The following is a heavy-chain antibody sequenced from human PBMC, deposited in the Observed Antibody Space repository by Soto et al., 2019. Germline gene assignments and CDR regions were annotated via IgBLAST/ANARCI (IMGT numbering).Heavy chain of an antibody. CDR2: IYYSGST. D-gene: IGHD3-3*01. V-gene: IGHV4-59*01. CDR1: GGSISSYY. CDR3: ARMNRGFWSGLPYYGMDV. J-gene: IGHJ6*02. Sequence: PSETLSLTCTVSGGSISSYYWSWIRQPPGEGLEWIGYIYYSGSTNYNPSLKSRVTMTRDTSISTAYMELSRLRSDDTAVYYCARMNRGFWSGLPYYGMDVWGQGTTVTVSS.